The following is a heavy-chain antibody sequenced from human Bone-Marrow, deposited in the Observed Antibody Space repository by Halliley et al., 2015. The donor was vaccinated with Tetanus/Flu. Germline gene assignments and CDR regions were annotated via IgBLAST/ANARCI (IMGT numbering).Heavy chain of an antibody. V-gene: IGHV3-33*01. CDR3: ARGSYYGLDV. CDR2: MWYDGSNK. J-gene: IGHJ6*02. Sequence: KGLEGVAVMWYDGSNKYYADSVKGRFTISRDNSKNTLFLQMNSLRAEDPAVYYCARGSYYGLDVWGQGTTVTVSS.